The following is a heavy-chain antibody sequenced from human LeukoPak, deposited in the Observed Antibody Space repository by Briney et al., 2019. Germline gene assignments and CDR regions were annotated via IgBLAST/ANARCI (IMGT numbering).Heavy chain of an antibody. CDR1: GFTFSTHW. D-gene: IGHD3-22*01. CDR2: IKEDGSEK. J-gene: IGHJ4*02. V-gene: IGHV3-7*01. Sequence: GGSLRLSCAASGFTFSTHWMSWVRQAPGKGLEWVANIKEDGSEKYYGDSVKGRFTISRDNAKNSLYLQMNILRAEDTAVYYCARDSSGYQWGQGTLVTVSS. CDR3: ARDSSGYQ.